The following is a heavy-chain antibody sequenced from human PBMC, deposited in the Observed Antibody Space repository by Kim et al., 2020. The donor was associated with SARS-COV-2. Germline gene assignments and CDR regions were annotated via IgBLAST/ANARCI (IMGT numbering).Heavy chain of an antibody. D-gene: IGHD5-12*01. Sequence: GGSLRLSCAASGFTFSSYEMNWVRQAPGKGLEWVSYISSSGSTIYYADSVKGRFTISRDNAKNSLYLQMNSLRAEDTAVYYCARGMGGYDLGPNYYGMDVWGQGTTVTVSS. V-gene: IGHV3-48*03. CDR3: ARGMGGYDLGPNYYGMDV. J-gene: IGHJ6*02. CDR1: GFTFSSYE. CDR2: ISSSGSTI.